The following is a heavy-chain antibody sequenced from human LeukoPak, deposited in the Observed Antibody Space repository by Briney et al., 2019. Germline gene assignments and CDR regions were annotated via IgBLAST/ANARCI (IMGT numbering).Heavy chain of an antibody. CDR2: IIPIFGTA. D-gene: IGHD2-15*01. V-gene: IGHV1-69*05. J-gene: IGHJ4*02. Sequence: ASVKVSCKASGGTFSSYAISWVRQAPGQGLEWMGGIIPIFGTANYAQKFQGRVTITRNTSISTAYMELSSLRSEDTAVYYCARMCSGGSCYSEMYYWGQGTLVTVSS. CDR3: ARMCSGGSCYSEMYY. CDR1: GGTFSSYA.